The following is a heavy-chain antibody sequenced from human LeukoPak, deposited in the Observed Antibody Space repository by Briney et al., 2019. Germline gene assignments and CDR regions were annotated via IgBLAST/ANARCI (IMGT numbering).Heavy chain of an antibody. CDR1: GFTLDDYP. Sequence: GGSLRLSCAASGFTLDDYPMHGVRQAPGKGLEWASGISWNSGSIGYADSVKCRFTISKDNAKNSLYLQMNSLRAEDTALYYCAKDTRHRRQQLGFSFDYWGQGTLVTVSS. D-gene: IGHD6-13*01. J-gene: IGHJ4*02. CDR3: AKDTRHRRQQLGFSFDY. CDR2: ISWNSGSI. V-gene: IGHV3-9*01.